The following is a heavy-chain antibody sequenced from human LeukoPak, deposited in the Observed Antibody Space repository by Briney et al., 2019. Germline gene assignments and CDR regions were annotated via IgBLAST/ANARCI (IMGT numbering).Heavy chain of an antibody. V-gene: IGHV3-30*02. Sequence: PGGSLRLSCAASGFTFSSYGMHWVRQAPGKGLEWVALIWFDGSNKYYADSVKGRFTISRDNSKNTLYLQMNSLRAEDTAVYYCARIGRGGDFDYWGQGTLVTVSS. CDR3: ARIGRGGDFDY. D-gene: IGHD2-21*01. CDR1: GFTFSSYG. CDR2: IWFDGSNK. J-gene: IGHJ4*02.